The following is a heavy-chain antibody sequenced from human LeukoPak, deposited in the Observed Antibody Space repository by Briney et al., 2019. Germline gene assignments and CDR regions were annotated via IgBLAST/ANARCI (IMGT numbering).Heavy chain of an antibody. CDR1: GFTFSVYW. CDR3: AKDLTIFGGPMDV. Sequence: GSLRLSCAASGFTFSVYWVHWVRQAPGKGLEWVSCLKSDGISASYADSVKGRFTVSRDNARNTLYLQMNSLRAEDTAVYYCAKDLTIFGGPMDVWGQGTTVTVSS. CDR2: LKSDGISA. V-gene: IGHV3-74*01. J-gene: IGHJ6*02. D-gene: IGHD3-3*01.